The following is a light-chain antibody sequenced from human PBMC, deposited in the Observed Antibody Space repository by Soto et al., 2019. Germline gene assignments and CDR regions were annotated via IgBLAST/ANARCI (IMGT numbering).Light chain of an antibody. CDR1: SSDVGSYNL. J-gene: IGLJ1*01. V-gene: IGLV2-23*02. CDR3: CSFAGSSTYV. CDR2: EVN. Sequence: VLTQPASVSGSPGQSITISCTGTSSDVGSYNLVSWYQQHPGKAPKLMIYEVNKRPSGVSNRFSGSKSGNTASLTISGLQAEDEADYYCCSFAGSSTYVFGTGTKVTVL.